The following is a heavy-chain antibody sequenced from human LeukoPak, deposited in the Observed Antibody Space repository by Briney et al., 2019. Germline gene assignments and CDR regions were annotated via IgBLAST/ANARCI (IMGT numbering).Heavy chain of an antibody. Sequence: GGSLRLACAASGFTFSSYWMHWVRQAPGKGLVWVSGINSDGSSTSYADSVKGRFTISRDNAKNTLYLQMNSLRAQDTAVYYCARDKGGYSYVDDAFDIWGQGTMVTVSS. CDR1: GFTFSSYW. V-gene: IGHV3-74*01. D-gene: IGHD5-18*01. CDR2: INSDGSST. J-gene: IGHJ3*02. CDR3: ARDKGGYSYVDDAFDI.